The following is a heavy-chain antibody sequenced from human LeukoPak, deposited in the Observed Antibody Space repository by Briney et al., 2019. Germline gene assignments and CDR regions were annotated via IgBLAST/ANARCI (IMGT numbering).Heavy chain of an antibody. D-gene: IGHD6-6*01. Sequence: SETLSLTCTVSGGSISSYYWSWIRKPPGKGLERIGHSYYSGSTNYNPSLKSRVTISVDTSKNQFSLKLSSVTAADTAVYYCARGAYSSSSNWFDPWGQGTLVTVSS. CDR2: SYYSGST. J-gene: IGHJ5*02. CDR1: GGSISSYY. CDR3: ARGAYSSSSNWFDP. V-gene: IGHV4-59*01.